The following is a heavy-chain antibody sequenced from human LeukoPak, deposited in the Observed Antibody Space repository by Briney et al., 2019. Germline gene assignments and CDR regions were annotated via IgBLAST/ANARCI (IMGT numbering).Heavy chain of an antibody. CDR3: ARYLGTFLVRGYDGMDV. Sequence: PGGSLRLSCAASGFTFSSYSMNWVRQAPGKGLEWVSYITSSSSSIYYADSVKGRFTISRDNGKNSLYLQRNSLRAEDTAVYYCARYLGTFLVRGYDGMDVWGQGTTVTVSS. V-gene: IGHV3-48*04. CDR2: ITSSSSSI. J-gene: IGHJ6*02. CDR1: GFTFSSYS. D-gene: IGHD3-10*01.